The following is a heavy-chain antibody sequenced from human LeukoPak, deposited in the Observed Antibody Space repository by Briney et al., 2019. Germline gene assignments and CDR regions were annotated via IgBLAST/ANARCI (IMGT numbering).Heavy chain of an antibody. CDR3: ARAGYDYDFWSGFAENAFDI. J-gene: IGHJ3*02. D-gene: IGHD3-3*01. CDR1: GFIFSSYA. Sequence: GGSLRLSCSASGFIFSSYAMHWVRQAPGKRLEYVSAISSSGGSTYYADSVKGRFTISRDNSKNTLYLQMGSLRAEDMAVYYCARAGYDYDFWSGFAENAFDIWGQGTMVTVSS. V-gene: IGHV3-64*02. CDR2: ISSSGGST.